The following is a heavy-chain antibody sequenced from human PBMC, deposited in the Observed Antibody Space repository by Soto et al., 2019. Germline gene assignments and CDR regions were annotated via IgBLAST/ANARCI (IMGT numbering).Heavy chain of an antibody. CDR1: GGTFSSYA. J-gene: IGHJ6*02. D-gene: IGHD3-3*01. Sequence: VASVKVSCKASGGTFSSYAISWVRQAPGQGLEWMGGIIPIFGTANYAQKFQGRVTITADESTSTAYMELSSLRSEDTAVYYCARSRDFWSGYSTRDLYYYYYGMDVWGQGTTVTVSS. CDR3: ARSRDFWSGYSTRDLYYYYYGMDV. V-gene: IGHV1-69*13. CDR2: IIPIFGTA.